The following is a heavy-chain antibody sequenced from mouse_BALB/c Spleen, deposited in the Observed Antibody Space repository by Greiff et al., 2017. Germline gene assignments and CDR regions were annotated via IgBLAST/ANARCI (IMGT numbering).Heavy chain of an antibody. CDR2: ISSGSSTI. J-gene: IGHJ3*01. CDR1: GFTFSSFG. V-gene: IGHV5-17*02. Sequence: EVNVVESGGGLVQPGGSRKLSCAASGFTFSSFGMHWVRQAPEKGLEWVAYISSGSSTIYYADTVKGRFTISRDNPKNTLFLQMTSLRSEDTAMYYCARANDDYDGPFAYWGQGTLVTVSA. D-gene: IGHD2-4*01. CDR3: ARANDDYDGPFAY.